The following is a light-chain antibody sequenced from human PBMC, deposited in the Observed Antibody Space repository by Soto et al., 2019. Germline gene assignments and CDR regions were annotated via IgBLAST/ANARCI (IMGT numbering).Light chain of an antibody. CDR3: QQYNSYSPWT. J-gene: IGKJ1*01. CDR1: QSVSGW. V-gene: IGKV1-5*01. CDR2: DAS. Sequence: DIQMTPSPSTLSASVGDTVTVTFLVSQSVSGWLAWYQQKPGEAPKLLIYDASSLESGVPSRFSGSGSGTEFTLTISSLQPDDFATYYCQQYNSYSPWTFGQGTKVDI.